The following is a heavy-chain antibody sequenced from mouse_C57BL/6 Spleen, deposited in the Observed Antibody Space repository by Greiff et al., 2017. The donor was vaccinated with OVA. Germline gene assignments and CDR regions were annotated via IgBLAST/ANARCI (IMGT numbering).Heavy chain of an antibody. CDR1: GFTFSDYY. V-gene: IGHV5-12*01. D-gene: IGHD6-1*01. Sequence: EVKLMESGGGLVQPGGSLKLSCAASGFTFSDYYMYWVRQTPEKRLEWVAYLSNGGGSTYYPDTVKGRFTISRDNAKNTLYLQMSRLKSEDTAMYYCARASFDYWGQGTTLTVSS. J-gene: IGHJ2*01. CDR2: LSNGGGST. CDR3: ARASFDY.